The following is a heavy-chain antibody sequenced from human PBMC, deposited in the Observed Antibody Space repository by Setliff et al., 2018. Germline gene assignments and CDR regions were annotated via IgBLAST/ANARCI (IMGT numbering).Heavy chain of an antibody. J-gene: IGHJ6*02. CDR3: ASSVDYYDRRGYPYAMDV. D-gene: IGHD3-22*01. Sequence: ASVKVSCKASGYTFTRNGINWVRQAPGQGLEWMGWISVYNGNTHYAQKFQGRVTMTTDTSTTTAYMDLRSLRSDDTAVYYCASSVDYYDRRGYPYAMDVWGQGTTVTVSS. CDR2: ISVYNGNT. V-gene: IGHV1-18*01. CDR1: GYTFTRNG.